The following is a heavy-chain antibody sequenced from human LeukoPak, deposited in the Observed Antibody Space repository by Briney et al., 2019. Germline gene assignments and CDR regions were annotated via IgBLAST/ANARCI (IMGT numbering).Heavy chain of an antibody. Sequence: ASVKVSCKASGYTFTSYGISWVRQAPGQGLEWMGWISAYNGNTNYAQKLQGRVTMTTDTSTSTAYMELRSLRSDDTAVYYCAFVEPPFPENNWFAPWAQEPLVTVSS. CDR3: AFVEPPFPENNWFAP. CDR1: GYTFTSYG. D-gene: IGHD3-3*01. CDR2: ISAYNGNT. V-gene: IGHV1-18*01. J-gene: IGHJ5*02.